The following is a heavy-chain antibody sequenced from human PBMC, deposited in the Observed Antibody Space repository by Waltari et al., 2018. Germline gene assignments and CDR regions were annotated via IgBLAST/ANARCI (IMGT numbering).Heavy chain of an antibody. CDR2: ISWNSGSI. Sequence: EVQVVESGGGLVQPGRSLRLSCAASGFTFDDYSMHWVRQAPERGLEWVSGISWNSGSIGYADSVKGRFTISRDNSKNSLYLQMNSRRAEDMALYYCAKGHISNDFWSGSLDFWGQGTLVTVSS. J-gene: IGHJ4*02. CDR3: AKGHISNDFWSGSLDF. CDR1: GFTFDDYS. D-gene: IGHD3-3*01. V-gene: IGHV3-9*03.